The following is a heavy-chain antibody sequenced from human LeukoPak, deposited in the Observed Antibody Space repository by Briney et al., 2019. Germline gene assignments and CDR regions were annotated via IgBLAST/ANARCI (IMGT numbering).Heavy chain of an antibody. CDR1: GGSISRYY. D-gene: IGHD3-9*01. Sequence: SETLSLIRAVSGGSISRYYWRWIPEPPGKGLEWIGYISYSGSTNYNPSLQSRVTISVATSKNQFSLKLSSVTAADTAVYYCATLRYSGYYFDYWGQGTLVTVSS. CDR3: ATLRYSGYYFDY. CDR2: ISYSGST. J-gene: IGHJ4*02. V-gene: IGHV4-59*01.